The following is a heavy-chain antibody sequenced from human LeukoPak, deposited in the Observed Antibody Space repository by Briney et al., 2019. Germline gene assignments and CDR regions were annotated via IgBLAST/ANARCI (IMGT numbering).Heavy chain of an antibody. Sequence: PGGSLRLSCAASGFTFDDYAMRWVRQAPGKGLEWVSGISWNSGSIDYADSVKGRFTISRDNAKNSLHLQMNSLRAEDTALYYCAKDLGESGYDFLAFDIWGQGTMVTVSS. CDR3: AKDLGESGYDFLAFDI. V-gene: IGHV3-9*01. CDR1: GFTFDDYA. D-gene: IGHD5-12*01. CDR2: ISWNSGSI. J-gene: IGHJ3*02.